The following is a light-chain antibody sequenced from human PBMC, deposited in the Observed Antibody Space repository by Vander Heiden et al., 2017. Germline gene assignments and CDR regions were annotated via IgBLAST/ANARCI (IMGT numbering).Light chain of an antibody. J-gene: IGKJ4*01. Sequence: DTVMTQSPHPLAVSLGERATINCKSSQSVLYSYNNKNYLGWYQQKPGQPPKLLIYWASTREYGVPDRFSGSGSGTDFTLTSSSLQDEDVAVYYWQQDYSTHTFGGGTKVEIK. V-gene: IGKV4-1*01. CDR3: QQDYSTHT. CDR2: WAS. CDR1: QSVLYSYNNKNY.